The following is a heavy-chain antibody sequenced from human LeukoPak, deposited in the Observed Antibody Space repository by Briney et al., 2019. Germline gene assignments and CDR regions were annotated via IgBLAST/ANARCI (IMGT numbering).Heavy chain of an antibody. CDR1: GYTFTGYY. CDR2: INPNSGGT. Sequence: RGASVTVSCTASGYTFTGYYMHWVRQAPGQGLEWMGWINPNSGGTNYAQKFQGRVTMTRDTSISTAYMELSRLRSDDTAVYYCARVETPNDAFDIWGQGTMVTVSS. J-gene: IGHJ3*02. CDR3: ARVETPNDAFDI. V-gene: IGHV1-2*02.